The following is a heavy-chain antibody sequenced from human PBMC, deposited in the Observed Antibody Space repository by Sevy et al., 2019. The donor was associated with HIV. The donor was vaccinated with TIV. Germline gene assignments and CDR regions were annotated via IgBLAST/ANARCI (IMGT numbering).Heavy chain of an antibody. D-gene: IGHD3-22*01. CDR1: GFTFSDYN. J-gene: IGHJ4*02. CDR3: ARDRRTLNYYGSSGYNYYFDY. Sequence: GGSLRLSCAASGFTFSDYNMNWVRQAPGKGLEWVSSITDSSSYIYHADSVKGRFTISRDNAKKSLYLQMNSLRAEDTAIDSCARDRRTLNYYGSSGYNYYFDYWGQGTLVTVSS. CDR2: ITDSSSYI. V-gene: IGHV3-21*01.